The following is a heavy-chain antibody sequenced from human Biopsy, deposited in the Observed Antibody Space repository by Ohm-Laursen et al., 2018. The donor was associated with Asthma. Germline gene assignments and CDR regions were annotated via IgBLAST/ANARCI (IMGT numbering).Heavy chain of an antibody. J-gene: IGHJ4*02. CDR3: ASQSSGPDFWSGYYYFDY. D-gene: IGHD3-3*01. Sequence: SLRLSCAASGFTFSSYGMHWVRRAPGKGLEWVAVISYDGSNKYYADSVKGRFTISRDNSKNTLYLQMNSLRAEDTAVYYCASQSSGPDFWSGYYYFDYWGQGTLVTVSS. V-gene: IGHV3-30*03. CDR2: ISYDGSNK. CDR1: GFTFSSYG.